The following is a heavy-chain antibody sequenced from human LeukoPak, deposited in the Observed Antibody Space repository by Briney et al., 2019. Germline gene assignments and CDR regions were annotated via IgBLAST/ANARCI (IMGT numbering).Heavy chain of an antibody. J-gene: IGHJ4*02. D-gene: IGHD1-26*01. CDR3: ARGEYSGSYFVY. Sequence: ASVKVSCKASGYTFTGYYMHWVRQAPGQGLEWMGRINPNSGGTNYAQKFQGRVTITTDESTSTAYMELSSLRSEDTAVYYCARGEYSGSYFVYWGQGTLVTVSS. CDR1: GYTFTGYY. V-gene: IGHV1-2*06. CDR2: INPNSGGT.